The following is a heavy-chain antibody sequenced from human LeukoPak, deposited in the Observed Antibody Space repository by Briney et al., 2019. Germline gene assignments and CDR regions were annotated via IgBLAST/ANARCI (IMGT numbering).Heavy chain of an antibody. CDR3: ASSSSTYYGMDV. V-gene: IGHV1-69*13. CDR1: GGTFSSYA. D-gene: IGHD6-6*01. Sequence: ASVKVSCKASGGTFSSYAISWVRQAPGQGLEWMGGIIPIFGPANYAQKFQGRVTITADESTSTAYMELSSLRSEDTAVYYCASSSSTYYGMDVWGQGTTVTVSS. CDR2: IIPIFGPA. J-gene: IGHJ6*02.